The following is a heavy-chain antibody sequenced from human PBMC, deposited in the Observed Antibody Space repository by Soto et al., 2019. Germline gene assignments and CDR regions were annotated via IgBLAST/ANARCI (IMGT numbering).Heavy chain of an antibody. V-gene: IGHV3-23*01. Sequence: GGSLRLSCAASGFTFSSYAMSWVRQAPVKGLEWVSAISGSGGSTYYAESVKGRFTISRDNSKNKLYLQMNSLRAEDTVVYYCAKRSPYSSGWYSPTFDYWGQGALVTVSS. CDR3: AKRSPYSSGWYSPTFDY. CDR1: GFTFSSYA. J-gene: IGHJ4*02. CDR2: ISGSGGST. D-gene: IGHD6-13*01.